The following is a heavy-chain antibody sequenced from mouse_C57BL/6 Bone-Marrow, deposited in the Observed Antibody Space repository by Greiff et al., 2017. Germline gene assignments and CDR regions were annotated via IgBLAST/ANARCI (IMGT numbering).Heavy chain of an antibody. CDR3: ARHDYYGSSYDYAMDY. V-gene: IGHV5-12*01. J-gene: IGHJ4*01. Sequence: EVHLVESGGGLVQPGGSLKLSCAASGFTFSDYYMYWVRQTPEKRLEWVAYISNGGGSTYYPDTVKGRFTISRDNAKNTLYLQMSRLKSEDTAMYYCARHDYYGSSYDYAMDYWGQGTSVTVSS. CDR1: GFTFSDYY. D-gene: IGHD1-1*01. CDR2: ISNGGGST.